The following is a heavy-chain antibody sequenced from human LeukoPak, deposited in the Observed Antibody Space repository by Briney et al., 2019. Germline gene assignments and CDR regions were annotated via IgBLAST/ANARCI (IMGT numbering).Heavy chain of an antibody. CDR1: GFSFDDYA. D-gene: IGHD6-19*01. Sequence: GGSLRVSCVASGFSFDDYAMHWVRQAPGKGLEWLSIISYNSGYIGYADSVKGRFTISRDNAKNSLYLEMNSLRAEDTAFYYCAKVRGTYSSGFFFDNWGQGALVTVSS. CDR3: AKVRGTYSSGFFFDN. CDR2: ISYNSGYI. J-gene: IGHJ4*02. V-gene: IGHV3-9*01.